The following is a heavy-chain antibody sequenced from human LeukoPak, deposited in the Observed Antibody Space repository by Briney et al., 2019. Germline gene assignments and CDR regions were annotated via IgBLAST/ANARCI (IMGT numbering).Heavy chain of an antibody. J-gene: IGHJ4*02. Sequence: GGSLRLSCAASGFTFSSYAMTWVRQAPGKGLEWVSTVSGSGGSTYYADSVKGRFTISRDNSKNTLYLQMTSLRAEDTAVYYCAKDQVWIVVGSFDYWGQGTLVTVSS. V-gene: IGHV3-23*01. D-gene: IGHD3-22*01. CDR3: AKDQVWIVVGSFDY. CDR1: GFTFSSYA. CDR2: VSGSGGST.